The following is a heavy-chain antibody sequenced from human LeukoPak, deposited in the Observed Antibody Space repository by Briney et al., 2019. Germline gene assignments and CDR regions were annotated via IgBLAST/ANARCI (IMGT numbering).Heavy chain of an antibody. CDR2: ISSSSSYT. CDR1: GFTFGHFS. Sequence: GGSLRLSCEASGFTFGHFSMNWVRQAPGKGLEWVSYISSSSSYTNYTDSVKGRFTISRDNAKNSLYLQMNSLRAEDTAVYYCARDKNLYYDSSGYYPTRFDYWGQGTLVTVSS. CDR3: ARDKNLYYDSSGYYPTRFDY. J-gene: IGHJ4*02. V-gene: IGHV3-11*05. D-gene: IGHD3-22*01.